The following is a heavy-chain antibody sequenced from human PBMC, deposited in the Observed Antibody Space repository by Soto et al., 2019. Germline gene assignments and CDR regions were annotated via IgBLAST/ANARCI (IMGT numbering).Heavy chain of an antibody. CDR2: IGTSSSYI. V-gene: IGHV3-21*01. CDR3: ARVMCGDCSTYYYYSMDV. D-gene: IGHD2-21*02. J-gene: IGHJ6*02. Sequence: GGSLRLSCAASGFTFGTYTMNWVRQAPGKGLEWVSSIGTSSSYIYYADSVRGRFTISRDNAKDSLYLQMSSLRAEDTAVYYCARVMCGDCSTYYYYSMDVWGQGTTVTVSS. CDR1: GFTFGTYT.